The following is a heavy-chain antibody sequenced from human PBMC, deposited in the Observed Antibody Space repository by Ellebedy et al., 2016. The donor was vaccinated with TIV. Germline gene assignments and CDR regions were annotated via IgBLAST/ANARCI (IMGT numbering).Heavy chain of an antibody. D-gene: IGHD3-16*01. CDR2: IYFSRTT. Sequence: SETLSLTCTVSGASMGSYYWNWIRQPPGKGLEYIGYIYFSRTTNYYPSLKSRFTISVDRAKSQFSLRLTSVTAADTAVYYCAGGDIAKNPAGERNWFDPWGQGILVTVCS. CDR3: AGGDIAKNPAGERNWFDP. CDR1: GASMGSYY. V-gene: IGHV4-59*01. J-gene: IGHJ5*02.